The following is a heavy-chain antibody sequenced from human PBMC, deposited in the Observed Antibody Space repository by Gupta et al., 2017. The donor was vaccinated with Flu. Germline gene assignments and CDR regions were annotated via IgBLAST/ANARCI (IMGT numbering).Heavy chain of an antibody. Sequence: ISSSSSYTNYADSVKGRFTISRDNAKNSLYLQMNSLRAEDTAVYYCARGGAAMATRGDYWGQGTLVTVSS. CDR2: ISSSSSYT. V-gene: IGHV3-11*05. J-gene: IGHJ4*02. CDR3: ARGGAAMATRGDY. D-gene: IGHD5-18*01.